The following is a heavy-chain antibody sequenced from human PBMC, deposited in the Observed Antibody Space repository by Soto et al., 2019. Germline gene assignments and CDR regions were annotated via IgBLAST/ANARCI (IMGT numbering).Heavy chain of an antibody. D-gene: IGHD1-26*01. V-gene: IGHV1-2*02. J-gene: IGHJ4*02. CDR3: GRGRSGQIVVFY. Sequence: ASVKVSCKASGYTFIGYEMHWVRQAPGQGLEWMGEIGPESGATRYAQKFQGRVTMTRDTSITTVYMELKNLSPDDTAVYYCGRGRSGQIVVFYWGQGTPVTVSS. CDR2: IGPESGAT. CDR1: GYTFIGYE.